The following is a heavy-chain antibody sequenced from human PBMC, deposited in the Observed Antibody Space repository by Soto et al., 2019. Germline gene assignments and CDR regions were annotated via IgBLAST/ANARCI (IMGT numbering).Heavy chain of an antibody. J-gene: IGHJ6*03. Sequence: GGSLRLSCAASGFTFSSYWMSWVRQAPGKGLEWVANIKQDGSEKYYVDSVKGRFTISRDNAKNSLYLQMNSLRAEDTAVYYCGYSGYDPYYYYMDVWGKGTTVTVSS. CDR3: GYSGYDPYYYYMDV. V-gene: IGHV3-7*01. CDR2: IKQDGSEK. D-gene: IGHD5-12*01. CDR1: GFTFSSYW.